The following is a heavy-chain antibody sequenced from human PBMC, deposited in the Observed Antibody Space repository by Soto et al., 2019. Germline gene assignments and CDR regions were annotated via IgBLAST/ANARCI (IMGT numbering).Heavy chain of an antibody. Sequence: QITLKESGPTLVKPTQTLTLTCTFSGVSLSTSGVGVGWIRQPPGKALEWVTLIYLDDDKRYSPSLKSRITITKDTSKSQVVLTMSNIDPVDTGTYYCARHIPSGYNDAFDIWGQGTMVTVSS. CDR3: ARHIPSGYNDAFDI. D-gene: IGHD3-9*01. CDR2: IYLDDDK. V-gene: IGHV2-5*02. J-gene: IGHJ3*02. CDR1: GVSLSTSGVG.